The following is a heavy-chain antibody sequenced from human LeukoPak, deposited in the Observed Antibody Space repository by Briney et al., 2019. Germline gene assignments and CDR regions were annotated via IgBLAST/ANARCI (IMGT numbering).Heavy chain of an antibody. Sequence: GGSLRLSCAASGFTFSSYSMNWVRQAPGKGLEWVSSISSSSSYIYYADSVKGRFTISRDNAKSSLYLQMNSLRAEDTAVYYCARTTRGYSYGFDAFDIWGQGTMVTVSS. V-gene: IGHV3-21*01. CDR3: ARTTRGYSYGFDAFDI. CDR2: ISSSSSYI. J-gene: IGHJ3*02. CDR1: GFTFSSYS. D-gene: IGHD5-18*01.